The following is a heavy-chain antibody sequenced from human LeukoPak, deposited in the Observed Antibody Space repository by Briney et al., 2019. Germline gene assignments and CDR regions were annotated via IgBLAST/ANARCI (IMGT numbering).Heavy chain of an antibody. CDR3: ARVTIPEAGGANAFEI. V-gene: IGHV4-39*07. Sequence: PSETLSLTCTVSGGSISSSSYYWGWIRQPPGKGLEWIGSIFHGGGTYYDPSLKSRVTIPVDTSKNQFSLKLNSVTAADTAVYYCARVTIPEAGGANAFEIWGQGTMVTVSS. D-gene: IGHD2-2*01. CDR1: GGSISSSSYY. CDR2: IFHGGGT. J-gene: IGHJ3*02.